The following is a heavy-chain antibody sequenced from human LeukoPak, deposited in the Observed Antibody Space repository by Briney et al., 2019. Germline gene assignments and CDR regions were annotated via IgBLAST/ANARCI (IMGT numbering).Heavy chain of an antibody. CDR1: GYTLTSYD. D-gene: IGHD6-19*01. J-gene: IGHJ4*02. CDR2: MNPNSGNT. Sequence: ASVKVSCKASGYTLTSYDVSWVRQATGQGLEWMGWMNPNSGNTGYAQKFQGRVSMTGDTSISTAYMELSSLRSEDTAVYYCARSLRGWYKDYWGQGTLVTVSS. CDR3: ARSLRGWYKDY. V-gene: IGHV1-8*01.